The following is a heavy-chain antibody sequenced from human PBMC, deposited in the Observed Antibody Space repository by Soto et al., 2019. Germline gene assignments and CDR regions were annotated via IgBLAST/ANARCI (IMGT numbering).Heavy chain of an antibody. D-gene: IGHD1-26*01. V-gene: IGHV3-74*01. CDR2: IRSDGSST. CDR3: ARGDRGAFDL. J-gene: IGHJ3*01. Sequence: GGSLRLSCAASGFTFSYYWMHWVRQAPGKGLVWVSRIRSDGSSTTYADFVKGRFIISRDNARNTVDLQMNSVRVEDTAVYYCARGDRGAFDLWGQGTVVTVSS. CDR1: GFTFSYYW.